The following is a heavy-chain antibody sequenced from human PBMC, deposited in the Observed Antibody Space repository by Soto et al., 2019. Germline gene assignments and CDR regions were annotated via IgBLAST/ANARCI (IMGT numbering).Heavy chain of an antibody. D-gene: IGHD6-19*01. V-gene: IGHV4-59*08. CDR1: GGSISGYY. Sequence: QVQLQESGPGLVKPSETLSLTCTISGGSISGYYWTWVRQSPRKGLQWIGYIYYTGSNNYNYNPSLNSPVTMSVDTSKNQFSLKLSSVTAADTAIYYCARHSSGWYLDRWGQGTLVTVSS. CDR2: IYYTGSN. CDR3: ARHSSGWYLDR. J-gene: IGHJ4*02.